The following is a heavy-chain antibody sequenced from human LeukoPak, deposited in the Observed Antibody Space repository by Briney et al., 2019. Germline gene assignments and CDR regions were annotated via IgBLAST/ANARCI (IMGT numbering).Heavy chain of an antibody. Sequence: PSETLSLTCAVYGGSFSGYYWSWIRQPPGKGLEWIGEINHSGSTNYNPSLKSRVTISVDTSKNQFSLKLSSVTAADTAVYYCARAGGRSDTRSGPSWFDPWGQGTLVTVSS. CDR2: INHSGST. J-gene: IGHJ5*02. CDR3: ARAGGRSDTRSGPSWFDP. CDR1: GGSFSGYY. V-gene: IGHV4-34*01. D-gene: IGHD2-8*02.